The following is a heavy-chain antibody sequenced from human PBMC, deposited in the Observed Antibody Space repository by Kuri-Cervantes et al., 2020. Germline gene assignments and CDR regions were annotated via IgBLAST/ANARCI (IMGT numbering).Heavy chain of an antibody. V-gene: IGHV1-18*01. J-gene: IGHJ6*02. Sequence: ASVKVSCKASGYTFTSYGISWVRQAPGQGLEWMGWISAYNGNTNYAQKLQGRVTMTTDTSTSTAYMELRSLRSDDTAVYYCARVGDGYNYAHYYYYGMDVWGQGTTVTVSS. CDR1: GYTFTSYG. CDR3: ARVGDGYNYAHYYYYGMDV. D-gene: IGHD5-24*01. CDR2: ISAYNGNT.